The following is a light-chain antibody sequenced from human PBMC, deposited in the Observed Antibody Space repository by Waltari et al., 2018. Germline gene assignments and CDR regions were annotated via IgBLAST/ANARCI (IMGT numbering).Light chain of an antibody. CDR2: YDN. J-gene: IGLJ2*01. CDR3: GTWDSSLSVVL. V-gene: IGLV1-51*01. CDR1: NSNIGTNY. Sequence: QSVLTQPPSVSAAPGQQVTISCSGRNSNIGTNYVPWYPQVPGTAPKLLIYYDNKRPSGIPDRFSGSKSGTSATLGITGLQTGDEADYYCGTWDSSLSVVLFGGGTKLTVL.